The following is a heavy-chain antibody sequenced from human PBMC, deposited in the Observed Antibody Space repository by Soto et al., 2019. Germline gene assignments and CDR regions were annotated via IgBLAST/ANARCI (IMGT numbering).Heavy chain of an antibody. V-gene: IGHV4-59*01. J-gene: IGHJ4*02. CDR2: IYYSGST. D-gene: IGHD5-12*01. CDR3: ARAAYSGYDLGY. CDR1: GGSISSYY. Sequence: KPSETLSLTCTVSGGSISSYYWSWIRQPPGKGLEWIGYIYYSGSTNYNPSLKSRVTISVDTSKNQFSLKLSSVTAADTAVYYCARAAYSGYDLGYWGQGTLVTVSS.